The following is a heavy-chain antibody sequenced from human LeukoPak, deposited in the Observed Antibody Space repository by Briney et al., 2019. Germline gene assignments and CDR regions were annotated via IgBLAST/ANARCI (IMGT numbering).Heavy chain of an antibody. CDR1: GFSFNNYG. J-gene: IGHJ6*02. CDR3: ARMNSYGYSFYGMDL. Sequence: GESLKISCKGSGFSFNNYGIGWVRQMPGKGLEWMGIIFPADSDTRYSPSFQGQVTISADKPISTAYVQWSSLKASDTAVYYCARMNSYGYSFYGMDLWGQGTTVIVSS. V-gene: IGHV5-51*01. CDR2: IFPADSDT. D-gene: IGHD5-18*01.